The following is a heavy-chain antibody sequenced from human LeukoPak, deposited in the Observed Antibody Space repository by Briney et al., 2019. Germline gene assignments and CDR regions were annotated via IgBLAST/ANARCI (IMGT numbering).Heavy chain of an antibody. CDR3: TRVIVATKDY. J-gene: IGHJ4*02. D-gene: IGHD5-12*01. Sequence: GGSLRLSCTASGFTFGDYAMNWVRQAPGKGLEWVGFIRSKAYGGTTEYAASVKGRFTIPRDDSKSIAYLQMNSLKTEDTAVYYCTRVIVATKDYWGQGTLVTVSS. CDR1: GFTFGDYA. CDR2: IRSKAYGGTT. V-gene: IGHV3-49*04.